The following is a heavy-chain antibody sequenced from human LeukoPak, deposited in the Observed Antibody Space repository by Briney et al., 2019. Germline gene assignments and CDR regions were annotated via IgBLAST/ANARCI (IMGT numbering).Heavy chain of an antibody. CDR1: GYSISSGYY. J-gene: IGHJ4*02. V-gene: IGHV4-38-2*02. CDR2: IYYSGST. CDR3: ARDLTVDN. Sequence: SETLSLTCTVSGYSISSGYYWGWIRQPPGKGLEWIGSIYYSGSTYYNPSLKSRVTISVDTSKNQFSLKLSSVTAADTAVYYCARDLTVDNWGQGTLVTVSS. D-gene: IGHD4-17*01.